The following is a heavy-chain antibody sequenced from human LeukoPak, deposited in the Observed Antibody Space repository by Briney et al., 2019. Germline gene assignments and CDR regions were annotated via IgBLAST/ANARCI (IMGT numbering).Heavy chain of an antibody. CDR2: ISCSRSYI. CDR1: GFTFSSYS. CDR3: ARGGGSRNDAFDI. Sequence: GGSLRLSCAASGFTFSSYSMNWVRQAPGKGLEWVSSISCSRSYIYYADSVKGRFTISRDNAKNSLYLQMNSLRAEDTAVYYCARGGGSRNDAFDIWGQGTMVTVS. D-gene: IGHD5-12*01. V-gene: IGHV3-21*01. J-gene: IGHJ3*02.